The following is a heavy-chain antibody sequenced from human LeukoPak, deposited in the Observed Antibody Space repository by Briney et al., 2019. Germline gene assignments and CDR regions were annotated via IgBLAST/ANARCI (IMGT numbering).Heavy chain of an antibody. CDR3: ARNYNDYNNWFDP. Sequence: SQTLSLTCTVSGGSISSGGYYWSWIRQHPGKGLEWIGYIYYSGSTYYNPSLKSRVTISVDTSKNQFSLKLSSVTVADTAVYYCARNYNDYNNWFDPWGQGTLVTVSS. CDR1: GGSISSGGYY. CDR2: IYYSGST. V-gene: IGHV4-31*03. J-gene: IGHJ5*02. D-gene: IGHD4-11*01.